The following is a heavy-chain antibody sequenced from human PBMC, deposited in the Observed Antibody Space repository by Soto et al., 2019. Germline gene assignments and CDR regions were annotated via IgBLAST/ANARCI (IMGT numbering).Heavy chain of an antibody. CDR3: ARVRSSGREFDY. CDR1: GYIFTTYS. V-gene: IGHV1-46*01. D-gene: IGHD6-25*01. Sequence: QVQLVQSGAEMKRPGASVILSCKASGYIFTTYSIHWVRQTAGQGLEWMAKVDPRDGSTGYAQKFRGRVSMAWYTSTGTVSMEVSSLTSDDTATYYCARVRSSGREFDYWGQGTKITVSS. J-gene: IGHJ4*02. CDR2: VDPRDGST.